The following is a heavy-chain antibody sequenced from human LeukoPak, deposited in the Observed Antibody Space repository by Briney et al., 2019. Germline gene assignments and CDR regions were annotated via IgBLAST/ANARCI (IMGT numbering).Heavy chain of an antibody. D-gene: IGHD3-9*01. CDR2: ISSSSSYI. J-gene: IGHJ4*02. CDR3: ASELRYFDWLFEN. Sequence: GGSLRLSCAASGFTFSSYSMNWVRQAPGKGLEWVSSISSSSSYIYYADSVKGRFTISRDNAKNSLYLQMNGLRAEDTAVYYCASELRYFDWLFENWGQGTLVTVSS. CDR1: GFTFSSYS. V-gene: IGHV3-21*01.